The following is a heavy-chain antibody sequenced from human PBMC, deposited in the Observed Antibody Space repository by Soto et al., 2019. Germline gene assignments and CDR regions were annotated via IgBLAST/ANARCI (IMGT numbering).Heavy chain of an antibody. CDR2: IYYSGTS. D-gene: IGHD2-2*01. CDR3: ARLHCYSPNCVPLDP. V-gene: IGHV4-39*01. Sequence: QLQLQESGPGLVKPSETLSLTCTVSGGSIRDDTYYWGWIRQPPGKGLEWIGSIYYSGTSSYNPSLKSRVTMSGDTSKKQLSLRLSSVTAADTAAYYCARLHCYSPNCVPLDPWGQGTLVIVSS. J-gene: IGHJ5*02. CDR1: GGSIRDDTYY.